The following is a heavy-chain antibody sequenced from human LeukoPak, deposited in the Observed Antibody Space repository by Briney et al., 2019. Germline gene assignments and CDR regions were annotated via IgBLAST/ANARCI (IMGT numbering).Heavy chain of an antibody. CDR3: AKATGNLGN. Sequence: PGGSLRLSCAASGVTFSSYSMNWVRQAPGKGLEWVSTISNSDGKTYYADSVKGRFTISRDNSKNTLYVQMNSLTAEDTAIYYCAKATGNLGNWGQGTLVTVSS. CDR2: ISNSDGKT. V-gene: IGHV3-23*01. D-gene: IGHD1-1*01. CDR1: GVTFSSYS. J-gene: IGHJ4*02.